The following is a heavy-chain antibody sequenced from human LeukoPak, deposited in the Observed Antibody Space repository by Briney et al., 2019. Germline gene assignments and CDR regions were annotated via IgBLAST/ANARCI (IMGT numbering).Heavy chain of an antibody. J-gene: IGHJ4*02. D-gene: IGHD5-18*01. CDR2: ISAYNGNT. CDR1: GYTFTSYG. CDR3: ARQVRAAMVPSALALGY. Sequence: ASVKVSCKASGYTFTSYGISWVRQAPGQGLGWIGWISAYNGNTNYAQKLQGRVTMTTDTSTSTAYMELRSLRSDDTAVYYCARQVRAAMVPSALALGYWGQGTLVTVSS. V-gene: IGHV1-18*01.